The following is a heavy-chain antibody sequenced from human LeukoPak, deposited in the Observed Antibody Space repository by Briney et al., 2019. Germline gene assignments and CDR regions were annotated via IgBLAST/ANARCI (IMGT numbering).Heavy chain of an antibody. CDR2: FIPFRGTA. CDR3: ASLHCSSTSCYNWFDY. V-gene: IGHV1-69*08. J-gene: IGHJ4*02. D-gene: IGHD2-2*02. CDR1: GGTFSRDI. Sequence: SVKVSCKASGGTFSRDIINWVRQAPGQGLEWMGGFIPFRGTAKYAQKFQGRVTITADKSTSTAYMELSSLRSEDTAVYYCASLHCSSTSCYNWFDYWGQGTLVTVSA.